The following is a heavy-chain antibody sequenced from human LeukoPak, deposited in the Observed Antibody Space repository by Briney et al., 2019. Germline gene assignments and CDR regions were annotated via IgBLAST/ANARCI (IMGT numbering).Heavy chain of an antibody. V-gene: IGHV4-59*01. J-gene: IGHJ6*02. Sequence: SETLSLTCTVSGGSISSYYWSWIRQPPGKGLEWIGYIYYSGSTNYNPSLKSRVTISVDTSKNQFSLKLSSVTAADTAVYYCARAGYQLPSFSGMDVWGQGTTVTVSS. CDR2: IYYSGST. D-gene: IGHD2-2*01. CDR1: GGSISSYY. CDR3: ARAGYQLPSFSGMDV.